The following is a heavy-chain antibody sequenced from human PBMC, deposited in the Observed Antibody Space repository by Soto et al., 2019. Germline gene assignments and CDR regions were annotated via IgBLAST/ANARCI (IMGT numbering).Heavy chain of an antibody. CDR1: GGPYNSFA. Sequence: ASVKVSCKASGGPYNSFAISWVRQAPGQGLEWIGGIIPVFGTATYAQKFKGRVTITAEESTSTAYMKLSSLTSEDTAVYYCARFLGGAGSYYDGQNYNYYNGMDVWGQGTTVTVSS. J-gene: IGHJ6*02. CDR2: IIPVFGTA. V-gene: IGHV1-69*13. CDR3: ARFLGGAGSYYDGQNYNYYNGMDV. D-gene: IGHD3-10*01.